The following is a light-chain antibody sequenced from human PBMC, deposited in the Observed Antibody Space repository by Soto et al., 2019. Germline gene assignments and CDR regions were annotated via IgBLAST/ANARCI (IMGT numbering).Light chain of an antibody. Sequence: DIQMTQSPSTLSGSVGDRVTITCRASQTISSWLAWYQQKPGKAPKLLIYKASTLKTGVPSRFSGSGSGTELTLTISSLQSEDFAVYACQQYNNWPTGAFGQGTKVDIK. J-gene: IGKJ1*01. CDR2: KAS. V-gene: IGKV1-5*03. CDR1: QTISSW. CDR3: QQYNNWPTGA.